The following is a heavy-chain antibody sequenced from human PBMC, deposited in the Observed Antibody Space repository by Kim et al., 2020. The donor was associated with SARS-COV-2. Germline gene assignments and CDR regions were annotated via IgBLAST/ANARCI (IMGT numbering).Heavy chain of an antibody. CDR1: GGTFSSYA. D-gene: IGHD6-13*01. CDR2: IIPILGIA. CDR3: AREGSSSWYGY. J-gene: IGHJ4*02. Sequence: SLKVSCKASGGTFSSYAISWVRQAPGQGLEWMGRIIPILGIANYAQKFQGRVTITADKSTSTAYMELSSLRSEDTAVYYCAREGSSSWYGYWGQGTLVTVSS. V-gene: IGHV1-69*04.